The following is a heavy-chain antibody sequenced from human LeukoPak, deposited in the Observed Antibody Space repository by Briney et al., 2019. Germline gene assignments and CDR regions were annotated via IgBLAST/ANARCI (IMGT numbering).Heavy chain of an antibody. CDR2: IISDGSST. Sequence: GALRLSCAASGFTFSIYWMHWVRQPPGKGLVWVSRIISDGSSTSYADSVKGRFTISRDNAKNTLYLQMNSLRVEDTALYYCARDAPGNTALDYWGQGSLVTVSS. CDR1: GFTFSIYW. V-gene: IGHV3-74*01. D-gene: IGHD5-18*01. CDR3: ARDAPGNTALDY. J-gene: IGHJ4*02.